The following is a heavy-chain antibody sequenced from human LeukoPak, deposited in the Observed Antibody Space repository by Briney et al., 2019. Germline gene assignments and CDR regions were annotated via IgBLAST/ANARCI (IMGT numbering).Heavy chain of an antibody. CDR3: ARVGDGSGSYYPYYYYYGMDV. CDR1: GFTFSSYS. J-gene: IGHJ6*04. V-gene: IGHV3-21*01. D-gene: IGHD3-10*01. CDR2: ISSSSSYI. Sequence: KRGGSLRLSCAASGFTFSSYSMNWVRQAPGKGLEWVSSISSSSSYIYYADSVKGRFTISRDNAENSLYLQMNSLRAEDTAVYYCARVGDGSGSYYPYYYYYGMDVWGKGTTVTVSS.